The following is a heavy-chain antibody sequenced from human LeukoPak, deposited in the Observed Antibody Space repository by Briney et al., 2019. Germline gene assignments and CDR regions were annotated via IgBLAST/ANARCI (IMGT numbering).Heavy chain of an antibody. D-gene: IGHD7-27*01. CDR2: IYSGGST. CDR3: ARPGARYYFDY. J-gene: IGHJ4*02. Sequence: GGSLRLSCAASGFTVSSNYRSWVRQAPGKGLEWVSVIYSGGSTYYADSVKGRFTISRDNSKNTLYLQMNSLRAEDTAVYYCARPGARYYFDYWGQGTLVTVSS. V-gene: IGHV3-66*01. CDR1: GFTVSSNY.